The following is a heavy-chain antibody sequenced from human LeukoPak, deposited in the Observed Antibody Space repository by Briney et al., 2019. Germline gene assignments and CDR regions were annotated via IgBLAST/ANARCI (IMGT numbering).Heavy chain of an antibody. CDR1: RFVFSASY. CDR2: IKPDGSEK. V-gene: IGHV3-7*01. J-gene: IGHJ5*01. CDR3: VRGGTYWTVS. Sequence: GGSLRLSCAASRFVFSASYMSWVRKAPGKGLEWVATIKPDGSEKYHVDSVSGRFTISRDNTNDSLFLQMNSLRVDDTAVYYCVRGGTYWTVSWGQGTLVTVSS.